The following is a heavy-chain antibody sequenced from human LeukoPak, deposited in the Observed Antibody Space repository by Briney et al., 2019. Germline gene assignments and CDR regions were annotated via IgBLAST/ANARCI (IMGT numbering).Heavy chain of an antibody. D-gene: IGHD6-19*01. CDR1: GFTFSTYA. CDR2: IRSKGYGGTT. V-gene: IGHV3-49*04. CDR3: TRLSLGGWYPSY. Sequence: GGSLRLSCAASGFTFSTYAMSWVRQAPGKGLEWVGFIRSKGYGGTTEYVASVKGRFTISRDDSKSIAYLQMNSLKTEDTAVYYCTRLSLGGWYPSYWGQGTLVTVSS. J-gene: IGHJ4*02.